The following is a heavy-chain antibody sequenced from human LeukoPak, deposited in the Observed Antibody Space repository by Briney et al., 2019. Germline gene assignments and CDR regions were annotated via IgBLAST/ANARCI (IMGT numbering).Heavy chain of an antibody. CDR2: ISSSGSTI. D-gene: IGHD1-1*01. J-gene: IGHJ5*02. Sequence: GGSLRLSCAASGLTFSSYEMNWVRQAPGKGLEWVSYISSSGSTIFYADSVKGRFTISRDNAKNSLYLQMNRQRAEDTAVYYWARRSRGTGTSWGQGTLVTVSS. V-gene: IGHV3-48*03. CDR3: ARRSRGTGTS. CDR1: GLTFSSYE.